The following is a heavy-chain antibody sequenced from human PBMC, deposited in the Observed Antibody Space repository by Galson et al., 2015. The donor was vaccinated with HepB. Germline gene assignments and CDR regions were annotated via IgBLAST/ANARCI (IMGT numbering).Heavy chain of an antibody. Sequence: SLRLSCAASGFTFSDYYMSWIRQAPGKGLEWVSYISSSSSYTNYADSVKGRFTISRDNAKNSLYLQMNSLRAEDTAVYYCARGGTLYGGSYLYYFDYWGQGTLVTVSS. D-gene: IGHD1-26*01. V-gene: IGHV3-11*05. CDR1: GFTFSDYY. CDR3: ARGGTLYGGSYLYYFDY. J-gene: IGHJ4*02. CDR2: ISSSSSYT.